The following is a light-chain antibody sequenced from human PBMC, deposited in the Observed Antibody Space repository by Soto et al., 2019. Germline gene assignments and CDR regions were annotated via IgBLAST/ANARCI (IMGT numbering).Light chain of an antibody. CDR2: EVS. J-gene: IGLJ1*01. Sequence: QSVLPQPASVSGSPGQSITISCPGTSSDVGGYNYVSWYQQHPGKAPKLIIYEVSHRPSGVSNRFSGSKSGSTASLTISGLQAEDEADYYCSSYISRSLYVFGTGTKV. CDR1: SSDVGGYNY. CDR3: SSYISRSLYV. V-gene: IGLV2-14*01.